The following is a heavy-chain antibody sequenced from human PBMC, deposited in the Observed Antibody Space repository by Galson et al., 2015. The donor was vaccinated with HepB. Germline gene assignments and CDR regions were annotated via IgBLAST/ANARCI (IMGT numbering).Heavy chain of an antibody. CDR1: GFTFSSYG. Sequence: SLRLSCAASGFTFSSYGMHWVRQAPGKGLEWVAFIRYDGSNKYYADSVKGRFTISRDNSKNTLYLQMNGLRAEDTAVYYCAKDRGCSGGSCYSVGWFDPWGQGTLVTVSS. V-gene: IGHV3-30*02. CDR3: AKDRGCSGGSCYSVGWFDP. CDR2: IRYDGSNK. J-gene: IGHJ5*02. D-gene: IGHD2-15*01.